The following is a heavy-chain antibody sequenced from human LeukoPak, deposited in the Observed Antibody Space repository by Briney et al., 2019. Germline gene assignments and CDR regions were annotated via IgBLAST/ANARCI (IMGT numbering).Heavy chain of an antibody. CDR3: ARWVPQGSVAVDWFDP. D-gene: IGHD6-19*01. J-gene: IGHJ5*02. Sequence: PSQTLSLTCAVSGGSISSGGYSWSWIRQPPGKGLEWIGYIYYSGSTYYNPSLKSRVTISVDTSKNQFSLKLSSVTAADTAVYYCARWVPQGSVAVDWFDPWGQGTLVTVSS. V-gene: IGHV4-30-4*07. CDR2: IYYSGST. CDR1: GGSISSGGYS.